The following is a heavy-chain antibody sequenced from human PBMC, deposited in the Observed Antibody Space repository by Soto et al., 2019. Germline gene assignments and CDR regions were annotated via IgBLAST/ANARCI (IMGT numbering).Heavy chain of an antibody. D-gene: IGHD3-22*01. J-gene: IGHJ4*02. CDR2: IWYDGSDK. Sequence: QVQLVESGGDVVQPGRSLRLSCAASGFTFSNYGMHWVRQAPGKGLEWVAVIWYDGSDKYYVDSVKGRFTISRDNSKNPLYLQMNSLSAEDTAVYYCARGYDSSGYGVFFYYWGQGTLVTVSS. CDR1: GFTFSNYG. V-gene: IGHV3-33*01. CDR3: ARGYDSSGYGVFFYY.